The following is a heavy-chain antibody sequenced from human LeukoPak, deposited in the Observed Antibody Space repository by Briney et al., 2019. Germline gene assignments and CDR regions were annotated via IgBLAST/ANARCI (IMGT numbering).Heavy chain of an antibody. CDR3: APQGG. CDR1: GFTFDDYA. J-gene: IGHJ4*02. D-gene: IGHD3-16*01. Sequence: PGGSLRLSCAASGFTFDDYAMHWVRQAPGKGLEWVSGISWNSGSIGYADSVKGRFTISRDNAKNSLYLQINSLRVEDTAVYYCAPQGGWGQGTLVTVSS. CDR2: ISWNSGSI. V-gene: IGHV3-9*01.